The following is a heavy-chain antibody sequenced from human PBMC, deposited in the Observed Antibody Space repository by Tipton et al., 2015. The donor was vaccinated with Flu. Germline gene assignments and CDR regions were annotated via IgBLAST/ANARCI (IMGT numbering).Heavy chain of an antibody. CDR2: TYYSGST. V-gene: IGHV4-59*08. J-gene: IGHJ4*02. CDR1: GGSISSYY. CDR3: ARRSATAAPHYFDY. D-gene: IGHD1-1*01. Sequence: TLSLTCTVSGGSISSYYWSWIRQPPGKGLEWIGYTYYSGSTNYNPSLKSRVTIPVDTSKNQFSLNLASVTAADTAVYYCARRSATAAPHYFDYWGQGFLVTVSS.